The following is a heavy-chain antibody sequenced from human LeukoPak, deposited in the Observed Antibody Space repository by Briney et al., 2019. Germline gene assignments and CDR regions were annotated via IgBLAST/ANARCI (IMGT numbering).Heavy chain of an antibody. V-gene: IGHV3-33*01. J-gene: IGHJ5*02. CDR1: GCTFSSYG. D-gene: IGHD2-2*01. CDR3: ARDRGQLSNWFDP. Sequence: GGSLRVSCTASGCTFSSYGMHGVRQARSKGLAWVAIIWHDASNKYNADSVKGRFTISRDNSKNTMYLEMNSLRVEDTAVYYCARDRGQLSNWFDPWGQGTLVTVSS. CDR2: IWHDASNK.